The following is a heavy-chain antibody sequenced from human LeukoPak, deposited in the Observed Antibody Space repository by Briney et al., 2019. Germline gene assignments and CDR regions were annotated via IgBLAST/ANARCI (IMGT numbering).Heavy chain of an antibody. CDR1: GFTFSRFG. CDR3: AKDARNLYGSGSPIDY. CDR2: ISYDGSNK. D-gene: IGHD3-10*01. J-gene: IGHJ4*02. Sequence: PGGPLRLSCAASGFTFSRFGLHLVRPAPGKGLEGVGDISYDGSNKYDADSVKGRFTIARDNSKNTLYLQMNSLRAEDTAVYYCAKDARNLYGSGSPIDYWGQGTLVTASS. V-gene: IGHV3-30*18.